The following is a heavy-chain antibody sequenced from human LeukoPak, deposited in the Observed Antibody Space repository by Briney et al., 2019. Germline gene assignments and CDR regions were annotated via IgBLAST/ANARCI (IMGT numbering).Heavy chain of an antibody. V-gene: IGHV3-30-3*01. CDR1: GFTFSSYV. J-gene: IGHJ5*02. CDR2: ISFDGSNK. CDR3: AKDWGSSGWYNWFDP. Sequence: GGSLRLSCAASGFTFSSYVMHWVRQAPGKGLEWVAVISFDGSNKYYADSVKGRFTISRDNSNNTLYLQMNSLRVEDTAVYYCAKDWGSSGWYNWFDPWGQGTLVTVSS. D-gene: IGHD6-19*01.